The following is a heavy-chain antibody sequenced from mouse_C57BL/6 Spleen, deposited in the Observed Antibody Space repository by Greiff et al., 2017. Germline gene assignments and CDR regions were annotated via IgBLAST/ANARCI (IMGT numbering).Heavy chain of an antibody. D-gene: IGHD1-1*01. J-gene: IGHJ4*01. CDR1: GYTFTSYW. CDR2: IDPSDSYT. Sequence: VQLQQPGAELVMPGASVKLSCKASGYTFTSYWMHWVKQRPGQGLEWIGEIDPSDSYTNYNQKFKGKSTLTVDKSSSTAYMQLSSLTSEDSAVYYCAIYGSTPYYYAMDYWGQGTSVTVSS. V-gene: IGHV1-69*01. CDR3: AIYGSTPYYYAMDY.